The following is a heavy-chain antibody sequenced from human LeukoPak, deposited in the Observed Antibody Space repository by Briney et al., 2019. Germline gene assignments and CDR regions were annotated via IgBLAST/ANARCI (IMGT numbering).Heavy chain of an antibody. J-gene: IGHJ6*03. CDR3: ARGSPLDSSGMSSYMDV. V-gene: IGHV3-30-3*01. CDR1: GFTFSGSA. CDR2: ISFDAINK. D-gene: IGHD3-22*01. Sequence: PGRSLRLSCAASGFTFSGSAMHWVRQAPGKGLEWVTVISFDAINKYYADSVKGRFTISRDNSKNTLYLQMNSLRAEDTAVYYCARGSPLDSSGMSSYMDVWGKGTTVTVSS.